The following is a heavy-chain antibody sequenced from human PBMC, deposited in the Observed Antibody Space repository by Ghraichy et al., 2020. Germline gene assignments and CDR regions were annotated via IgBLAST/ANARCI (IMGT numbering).Heavy chain of an antibody. Sequence: GGSLRLSCAASGFTFSSYGMHWVRQAPGKGLEWVAVISYDGSNKYYADSVKGRFTISRDNSKNTLYLQMNSLRAEDTAVYYCAKDGGCSGGSCYGAGDYWGQGTLVTVSS. D-gene: IGHD2-15*01. CDR2: ISYDGSNK. J-gene: IGHJ4*02. CDR3: AKDGGCSGGSCYGAGDY. V-gene: IGHV3-30*18. CDR1: GFTFSSYG.